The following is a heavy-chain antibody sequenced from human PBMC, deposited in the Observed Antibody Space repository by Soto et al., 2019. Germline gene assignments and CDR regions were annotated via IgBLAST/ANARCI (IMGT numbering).Heavy chain of an antibody. CDR2: INAGNGNT. CDR3: AGDPVAVAGVMNFDY. D-gene: IGHD6-19*01. Sequence: QVQLVQSGAEVKKPGASVKVSCKASGYTFTSYAMHWVRQAPGQRLEWMGWINAGNGNTKYSQKFQGRVTITRDTSASTAYMELSSLRSEDTAVYYCAGDPVAVAGVMNFDYWGQGTLVTVSS. V-gene: IGHV1-3*01. CDR1: GYTFTSYA. J-gene: IGHJ4*02.